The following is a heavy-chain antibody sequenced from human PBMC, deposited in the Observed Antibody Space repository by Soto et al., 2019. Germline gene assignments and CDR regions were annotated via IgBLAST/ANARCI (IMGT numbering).Heavy chain of an antibody. J-gene: IGHJ4*02. CDR2: VHTSGNT. V-gene: IGHV4-31*03. CDR1: GVSISSGVYY. CDR3: SRGDDPYKMGNS. D-gene: IGHD1-1*01. Sequence: PSETLSLTCTVSGVSISSGVYYWSWIRQHPGKGLEWIGEVHTSGNTHYNPSLKSRVTISVDTSKNQFSLKLNSVTAADTAVYFCSRGDDPYKMGNSWGQGTLVTVSS.